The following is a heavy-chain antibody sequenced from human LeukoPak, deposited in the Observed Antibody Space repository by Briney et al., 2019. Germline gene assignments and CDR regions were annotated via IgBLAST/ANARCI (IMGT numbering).Heavy chain of an antibody. CDR1: GFTFSDYG. D-gene: IGHD6-13*01. CDR2: ISHDGSSQ. CDR3: AKDGPLPYTSTSFGLHFLEY. V-gene: IGHV3-30*18. Sequence: GGSLRLSCAASGFTFSDYGMHWARLAPGKGLEWVAHISHDGSSQNYADSVQGRFTISRDNSKNTVDLQMNSLRAEGTAVYYCAKDGPLPYTSTSFGLHFLEYWGQGTLVTVSS. J-gene: IGHJ4*02.